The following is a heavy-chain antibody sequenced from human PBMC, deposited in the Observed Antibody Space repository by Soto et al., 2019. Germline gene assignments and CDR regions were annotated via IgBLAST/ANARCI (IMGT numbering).Heavy chain of an antibody. CDR1: GFTFSSYW. Sequence: PGGSLRLSCAASGFTFSSYWLSWVRQAPGTGLEWVANIKQDGSDKYYVDSVKGRFAISRDNAKNSLYLQMNSLRAEDTAVYYCATSAAAPGNYWGQGTLVTVSS. CDR3: ATSAAAPGNY. D-gene: IGHD6-13*01. CDR2: IKQDGSDK. J-gene: IGHJ4*02. V-gene: IGHV3-7*01.